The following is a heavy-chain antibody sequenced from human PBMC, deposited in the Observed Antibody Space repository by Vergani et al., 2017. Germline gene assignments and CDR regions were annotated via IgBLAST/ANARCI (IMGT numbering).Heavy chain of an antibody. CDR3: ARVLMIAAANDPLDY. V-gene: IGHV1-46*01. J-gene: IGHJ4*02. D-gene: IGHD6-13*01. Sequence: QVQLVQSGAEVKKPGASVKVSCKASGYTFTSYYMHWVRQAPGQGLEWMGIINPSGGSTSYAQKFQGRVTMTRDTSTSTVYMELSSLRSEDTAVYYCARVLMIAAANDPLDYWGQGTLVTGSS. CDR1: GYTFTSYY. CDR2: INPSGGST.